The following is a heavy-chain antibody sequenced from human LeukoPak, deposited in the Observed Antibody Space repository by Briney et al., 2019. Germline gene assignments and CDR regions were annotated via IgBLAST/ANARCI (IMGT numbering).Heavy chain of an antibody. D-gene: IGHD6-6*01. CDR1: GGSISNYF. V-gene: IGHV4-4*09. Sequence: PSETLSLTCTVPGGSISNYFWSWIRQPPGKGLEWIGYIYTSGSTNYNPSLKSRVTISVDTSKNQFSLKLTSVTAADTAVYYCARSRYSSSSYLDYWGQGTRVTVSS. CDR3: ARSRYSSSSYLDY. J-gene: IGHJ4*02. CDR2: IYTSGST.